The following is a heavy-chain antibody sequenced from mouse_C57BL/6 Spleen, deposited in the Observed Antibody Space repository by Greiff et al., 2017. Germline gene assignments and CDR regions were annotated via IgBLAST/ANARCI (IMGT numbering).Heavy chain of an antibody. V-gene: IGHV6-6*01. CDR3: TGNYDAMDY. Sequence: EVQVVESGGGLVQPGGSMKLSCAASGFTFSDSWMDWVRQSPEKGLEWVAEIRNKANNHATYYAESVKGRFTISRDESKSSVYMQMHSLRAEDTGIYYCTGNYDAMDYWGQGTSVTVSS. CDR2: IRNKANNHAT. J-gene: IGHJ4*01. CDR1: GFTFSDSW. D-gene: IGHD2-1*01.